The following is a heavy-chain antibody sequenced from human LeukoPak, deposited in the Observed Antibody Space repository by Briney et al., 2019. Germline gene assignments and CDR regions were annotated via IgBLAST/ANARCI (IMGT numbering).Heavy chain of an antibody. V-gene: IGHV3-23*01. CDR3: AKDFEGYCSSTSCFYTPPDY. CDR2: ISDSGGST. CDR1: GFTFNSYA. Sequence: GGSLRLSCATSGFTFNSYAMTWVRQAPGKGLEWVSLISDSGGSTYYADSVKGRFTISRDNSKNTLYLQMNSLRAEDTAVYYCAKDFEGYCSSTSCFYTPPDYWGQGTLVTVSS. D-gene: IGHD2-2*01. J-gene: IGHJ4*02.